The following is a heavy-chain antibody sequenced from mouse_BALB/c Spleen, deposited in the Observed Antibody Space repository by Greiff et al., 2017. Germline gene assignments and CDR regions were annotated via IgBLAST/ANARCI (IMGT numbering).Heavy chain of an antibody. D-gene: IGHD1-2*01. CDR1: GFTFSSYG. Sequence: EVKLVESGGGLVQPGGSLKLSCAASGFTFSSYGMSWVRQTPDKRLELVATINSNGGSTYYPDSVKGRFTISRDNAKNTLYLQMSSLKSEDTAMYYCARQGMITTAPFAYWGQGTLVTVSA. V-gene: IGHV5-6-3*01. CDR2: INSNGGST. CDR3: ARQGMITTAPFAY. J-gene: IGHJ3*01.